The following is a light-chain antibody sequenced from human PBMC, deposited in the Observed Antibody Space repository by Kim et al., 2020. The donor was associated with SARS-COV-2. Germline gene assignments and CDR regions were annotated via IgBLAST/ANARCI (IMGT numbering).Light chain of an antibody. V-gene: IGLV3-19*01. Sequence: VALGQTVRITCQGDSLRRYYATWYQQKPGQAPIIVIYGKNIRPSGIPDRFSGSSSGNTASLTITGTQAGDEADYYCNSRDSSDNVVFGGGTQLTVL. CDR2: GKN. CDR3: NSRDSSDNVV. J-gene: IGLJ2*01. CDR1: SLRRYY.